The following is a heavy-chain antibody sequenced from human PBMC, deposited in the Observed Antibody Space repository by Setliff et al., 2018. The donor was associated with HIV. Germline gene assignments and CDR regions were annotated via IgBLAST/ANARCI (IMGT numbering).Heavy chain of an antibody. CDR2: IYSAGSA. CDR3: ARVLSRNFYALDV. Sequence: PGGSLRLSCAVFGLDVSSNYMSWVRQAPGKGLEWVSVIYSAGSAYYVDSVKGRFSMSRDETNNTLNLEMRSLRDEDAAVYYCARVLSRNFYALDVWGQGTTVTVSS. J-gene: IGHJ6*02. CDR1: GLDVSSNY. V-gene: IGHV3-53*01.